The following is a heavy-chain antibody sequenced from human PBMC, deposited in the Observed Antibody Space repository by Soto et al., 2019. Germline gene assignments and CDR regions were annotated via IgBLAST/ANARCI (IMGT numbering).Heavy chain of an antibody. J-gene: IGHJ6*02. D-gene: IGHD2-2*01. CDR1: GFTFSSYS. CDR2: ISSSSSYI. Sequence: EVQLVESGGGLVKPGGSLRLSCAASGFTFSSYSMNWVRQAPGKGLEWVSSISSSSSYIYYADSVKGRVTISRDNAKNSLYLQMNSLRAEDTAVYYCARDRPSDYCSSTSCYEVYLYYYYGMDVWGQGTTVTVSS. V-gene: IGHV3-21*01. CDR3: ARDRPSDYCSSTSCYEVYLYYYYGMDV.